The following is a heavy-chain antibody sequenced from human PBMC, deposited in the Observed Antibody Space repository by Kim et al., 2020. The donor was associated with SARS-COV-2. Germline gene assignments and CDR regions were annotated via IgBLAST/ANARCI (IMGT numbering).Heavy chain of an antibody. V-gene: IGHV3-30*07. Sequence: RFTISRDNSKNTLYLQMNSLRAEDTAVYYCARGGRYYDSSGYYNPSWFDPWGQGTLVTVSS. CDR3: ARGGRYYDSSGYYNPSWFDP. D-gene: IGHD3-22*01. J-gene: IGHJ5*02.